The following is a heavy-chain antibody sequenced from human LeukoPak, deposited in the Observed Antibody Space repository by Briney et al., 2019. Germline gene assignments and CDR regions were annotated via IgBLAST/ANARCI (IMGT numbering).Heavy chain of an antibody. CDR3: PLALGYYSNYGSGLYDY. V-gene: IGHV4-39*01. J-gene: IGHJ4*02. Sequence: PSDTLSLTCTVSGGSISSSSYYWGWIRQPPGKGLEWIGSIYYSGSTYYNPSLKSRVTISVDTSKNQFSLKLSSVTAADTAVYYCPLALGYYSNYGSGLYDYWGQGTLVTVSS. CDR1: GGSISSSSYY. CDR2: IYYSGST. D-gene: IGHD4-11*01.